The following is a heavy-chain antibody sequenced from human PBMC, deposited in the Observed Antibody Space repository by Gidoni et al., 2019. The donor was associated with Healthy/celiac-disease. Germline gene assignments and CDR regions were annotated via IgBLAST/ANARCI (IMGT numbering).Heavy chain of an antibody. Sequence: LVKPGGSLRLSCAASGFTFSSYSMNWVRQAPGKGLEWVSSISSSSSYIYYADSVKGRFTISRDNAKNSLYLQMNSLRAEDTAVYYCARDLIAAAGNNWFDPWGQGTLVTVSS. V-gene: IGHV3-21*01. CDR3: ARDLIAAAGNNWFDP. J-gene: IGHJ5*02. D-gene: IGHD6-13*01. CDR1: GFTFSSYS. CDR2: ISSSSSYI.